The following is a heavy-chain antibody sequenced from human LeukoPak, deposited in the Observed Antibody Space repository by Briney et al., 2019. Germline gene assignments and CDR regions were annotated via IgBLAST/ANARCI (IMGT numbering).Heavy chain of an antibody. Sequence: GGSLRLSCAASGFTFDDYGMSWVRQAPGKGLGWVSGINWNGGSTGYADSVKGRFTISRDNAKNSLYLQMNSLRAEDTALYYCASHQGGSYSLAWFDPWGQGTLVTVSS. CDR1: GFTFDDYG. CDR2: INWNGGST. V-gene: IGHV3-20*04. D-gene: IGHD1-26*01. CDR3: ASHQGGSYSLAWFDP. J-gene: IGHJ5*02.